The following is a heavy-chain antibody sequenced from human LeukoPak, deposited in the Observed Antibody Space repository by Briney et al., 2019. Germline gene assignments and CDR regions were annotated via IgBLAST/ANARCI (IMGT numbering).Heavy chain of an antibody. D-gene: IGHD4-17*01. CDR3: ARAHWPYGDSGGY. Sequence: GASVKVSCKASGGTFSSYAISWVRQAPGQGLEWMGGIIPIFGTANYAQKFQGRVTITADESTSTAYMELSSLRSEDTAVYYCARAHWPYGDSGGYWGQGTLVTVSS. V-gene: IGHV1-69*01. CDR2: IIPIFGTA. J-gene: IGHJ4*02. CDR1: GGTFSSYA.